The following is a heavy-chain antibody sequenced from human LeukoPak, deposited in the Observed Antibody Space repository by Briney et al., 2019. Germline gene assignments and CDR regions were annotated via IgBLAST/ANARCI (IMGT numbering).Heavy chain of an antibody. CDR2: INTDGSST. V-gene: IGHV3-74*01. J-gene: IGHJ4*02. D-gene: IGHD3-10*01. CDR1: GFTFSNYW. Sequence: GGSLRLSCAASGFTFSNYWMHWVRQAPGKGLVWVSRINTDGSSTNYADSVKGRFTISRDNAKNTLYLQMNSLRAEDTAVYYCARDFSTGSIDYWGQGTLVTVSS. CDR3: ARDFSTGSIDY.